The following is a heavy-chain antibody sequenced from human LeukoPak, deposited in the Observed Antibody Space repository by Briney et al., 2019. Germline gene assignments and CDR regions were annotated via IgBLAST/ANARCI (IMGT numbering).Heavy chain of an antibody. Sequence: PSETLSLTCAVYGGSFSGYYWSWIRQPPGKGLEWIGEINHSGSTNYNPSLKSRVTISVDTSKNQFSLKLSSVTAADTAVFYCARGGYSGSSTTPYYYYGMDVWGQGTTVTVSS. CDR1: GGSFSGYY. CDR3: ARGGYSGSSTTPYYYYGMDV. V-gene: IGHV4-34*01. CDR2: INHSGST. J-gene: IGHJ6*02. D-gene: IGHD1-26*01.